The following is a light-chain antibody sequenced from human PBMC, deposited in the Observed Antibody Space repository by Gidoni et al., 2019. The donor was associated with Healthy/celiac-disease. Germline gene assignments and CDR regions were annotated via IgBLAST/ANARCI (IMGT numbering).Light chain of an antibody. J-gene: IGLJ2*01. CDR2: DVS. V-gene: IGLV2-14*01. CDR3: SSYTSSSTV. CDR1: SSDVGGYNY. Sequence: QSALTQPASASGSPGPSITISCTGTSSDVGGYNYVSWYQQHPGKAPKLMIYDVSNRPSGVSNRFSGSKSGNTASLTISGLQAEDEADYYCSSYTSSSTVFGGGTKLTVL.